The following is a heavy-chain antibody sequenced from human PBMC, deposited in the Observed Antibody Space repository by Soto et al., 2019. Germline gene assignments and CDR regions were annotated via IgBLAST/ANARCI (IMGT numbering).Heavy chain of an antibody. V-gene: IGHV4-4*02. J-gene: IGHJ4*02. CDR2: PSHSGST. Sequence: SETLSLTCVVSDGSINSNTWWSWVRQPPDKGLEWIGEPSHSGSTYYNPSLKSRVTISVDTSKNQFSLKLSSVTAADTAVYYCARLTIFGDPSRRDYWGQGTLVTVSS. D-gene: IGHD3-3*01. CDR1: DGSINSNTW. CDR3: ARLTIFGDPSRRDY.